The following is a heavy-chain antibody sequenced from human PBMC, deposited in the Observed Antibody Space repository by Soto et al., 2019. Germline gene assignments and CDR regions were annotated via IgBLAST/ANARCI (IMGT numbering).Heavy chain of an antibody. D-gene: IGHD2-8*02. J-gene: IGHJ4*02. CDR1: GFSLSTSGMG. V-gene: IGHV2-5*02. CDR3: AHIYTGTGGHFDS. Sequence: SGPTLVNPTQTLTLTCSFSGFSLSTSGMGVGWIRQPPEKALEWLALIFWDDDKRYSPSLKSRLTITKDTSENQVILTLTNMDPLETATYYCAHIYTGTGGHFDSWGQGTLVTAPQ. CDR2: IFWDDDK.